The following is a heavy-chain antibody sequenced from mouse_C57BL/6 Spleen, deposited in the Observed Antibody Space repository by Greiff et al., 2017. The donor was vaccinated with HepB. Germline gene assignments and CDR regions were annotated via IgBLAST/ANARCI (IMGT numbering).Heavy chain of an antibody. CDR3: AREGTTVAGYFDV. J-gene: IGHJ1*03. V-gene: IGHV1-81*01. D-gene: IGHD1-1*01. Sequence: QVQLQQSGAELARPGASVKLSCKASGYTFTSYGISWVKQRTGQGLEWIGEIYPRSGNTYYNEKFKGKATLTADKSSSTAYMELRSLTSEDSAVYFCAREGTTVAGYFDVWGTGTTVTVSS. CDR1: GYTFTSYG. CDR2: IYPRSGNT.